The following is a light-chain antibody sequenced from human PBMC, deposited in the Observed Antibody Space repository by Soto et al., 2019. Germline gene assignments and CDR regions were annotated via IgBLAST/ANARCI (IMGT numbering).Light chain of an antibody. J-gene: IGLJ2*01. Sequence: QTVVTQPASVSGSPGQSITISCTGTSSDVGGYDCVSWYQNHPGKAPKVMVYDVSKRPSGVSNRFSGSKSGNTASLTISGLQADDEADYYCSSYPSSSTLVFGGGTKLTVL. CDR2: DVS. CDR1: SSDVGGYDC. V-gene: IGLV2-14*03. CDR3: SSYPSSSTLV.